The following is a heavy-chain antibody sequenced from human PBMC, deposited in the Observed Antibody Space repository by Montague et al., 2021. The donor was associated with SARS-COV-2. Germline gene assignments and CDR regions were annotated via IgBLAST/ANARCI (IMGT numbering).Heavy chain of an antibody. Sequence: SRRLSCVASGFTLGYTWMHWVRQAPGKGLVWISHINGDATTTKYADSVKGRFTISRDNAKSTLYLQLDSLRAEDTAVYYCVKDRGTPDAFDMWGQGTMVTVSS. D-gene: IGHD3-10*01. V-gene: IGHV3-74*03. J-gene: IGHJ3*02. CDR1: GFTLGYTW. CDR2: INGDATTT. CDR3: VKDRGTPDAFDM.